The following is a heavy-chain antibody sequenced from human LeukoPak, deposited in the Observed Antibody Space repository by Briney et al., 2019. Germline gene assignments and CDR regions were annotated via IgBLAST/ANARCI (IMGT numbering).Heavy chain of an antibody. CDR2: ISSTGSTI. CDR3: TRDKRGIGFDP. D-gene: IGHD3-16*01. Sequence: GGSLRLSCAASGFTFSDYYMSWIRQAPGKGLEWVSYISSTGSTIYYGDSVKGRFTISRDNAKNPLYLQMNSLRAEDTAVYYCTRDKRGIGFDPWGQGTLVTVSS. CDR1: GFTFSDYY. V-gene: IGHV3-11*01. J-gene: IGHJ5*02.